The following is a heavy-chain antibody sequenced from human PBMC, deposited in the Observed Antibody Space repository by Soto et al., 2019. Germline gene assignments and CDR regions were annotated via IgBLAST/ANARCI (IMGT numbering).Heavy chain of an antibody. V-gene: IGHV3-30*18. Sequence: PGGSPRLSCAASGFTFSSYGMHWVRQAPGKGLEWVAVISYDGSNKYYVDSVKGRFTISRDNSKNTLYPQMNSLTAEDTAVYYCAKDLGDSKSPFDYWGQGTPVTVSS. J-gene: IGHJ4*02. CDR2: ISYDGSNK. CDR3: AKDLGDSKSPFDY. D-gene: IGHD2-21*01. CDR1: GFTFSSYG.